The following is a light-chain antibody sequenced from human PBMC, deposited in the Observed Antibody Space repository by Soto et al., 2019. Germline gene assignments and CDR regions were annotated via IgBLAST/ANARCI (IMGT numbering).Light chain of an antibody. CDR3: SSYAGSNIYVV. J-gene: IGLJ2*01. Sequence: QSALTQPPSASGSPGQSVTISCPGTGSDVGGYNYVSWYQHHPGKAPKLMLYEVSTRPSGVPDRFSGSKSGNTASLTVSGLQAEDEADHYCSSYAGSNIYVVFGGGTKLTVL. V-gene: IGLV2-8*01. CDR1: GSDVGGYNY. CDR2: EVS.